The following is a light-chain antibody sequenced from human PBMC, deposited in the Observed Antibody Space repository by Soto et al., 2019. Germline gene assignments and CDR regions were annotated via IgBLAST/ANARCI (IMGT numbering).Light chain of an antibody. CDR1: SSDIGGYDY. V-gene: IGLV2-14*01. CDR3: SSYTGSSTLYV. J-gene: IGLJ1*01. Sequence: QSALTQPASVSGSPGQSITISCTGTSSDIGGYDYVSWYQQHPRKVPKLMIFEVSNRPSGVSYRFSGSKSGNTASLTISGLQAEDEADYYCSSYTGSSTLYVFGTGTKVTVL. CDR2: EVS.